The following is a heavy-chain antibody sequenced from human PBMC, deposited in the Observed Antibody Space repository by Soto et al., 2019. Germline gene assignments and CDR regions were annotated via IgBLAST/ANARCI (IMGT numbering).Heavy chain of an antibody. J-gene: IGHJ4*02. D-gene: IGHD1-26*01. CDR2: ISGSGGST. CDR3: AKDHRQAGSYYYFDY. Sequence: EVQLLESGGGLVQPGGSLRLSCAASGFTFSSYAMSWVRQAPGKGLEWVSAISGSGGSTYYADSVKGRFTISRDNSXXTLYLQMNSLRAEDTAVYYCAKDHRQAGSYYYFDYWGQGTLVTVSS. CDR1: GFTFSSYA. V-gene: IGHV3-23*01.